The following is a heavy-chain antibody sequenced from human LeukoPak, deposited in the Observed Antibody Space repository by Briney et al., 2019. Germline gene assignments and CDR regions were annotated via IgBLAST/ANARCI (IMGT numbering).Heavy chain of an antibody. V-gene: IGHV1-8*01. CDR2: MNPNSGDT. CDR3: ARGLGTYDSSELTWPMISF. Sequence: ASAKVSCKASGYTFTSYEINWVRQATGQGLEWMGWMNPNSGDTAYAQKFQGRITMTRSTSISTAYMELSSLRSEDTAVYYCARGLGTYDSSELTWPMISFWGQGTLVTVSS. J-gene: IGHJ4*02. CDR1: GYTFTSYE. D-gene: IGHD3-22*01.